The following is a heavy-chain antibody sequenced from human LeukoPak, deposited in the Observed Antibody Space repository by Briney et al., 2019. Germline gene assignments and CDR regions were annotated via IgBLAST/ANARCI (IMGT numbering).Heavy chain of an antibody. Sequence: ASVKVSCKASGGTFSSYAISWVRQAPGQGLEWMGGIIPIFGTANYAQKFQGRVTITADESTSTAYMELSSLRSEDTAVYYCARGILGELTSSDYWGQGTLVTVSS. CDR1: GGTFSSYA. CDR3: ARGILGELTSSDY. CDR2: IIPIFGTA. D-gene: IGHD1-26*01. V-gene: IGHV1-69*13. J-gene: IGHJ4*02.